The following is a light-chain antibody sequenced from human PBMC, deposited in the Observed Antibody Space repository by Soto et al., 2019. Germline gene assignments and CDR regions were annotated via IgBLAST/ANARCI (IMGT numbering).Light chain of an antibody. CDR2: AAS. Sequence: DIQMTQSPYSLSASVGDRVTITCRASQNISSYLNWYQQKPGKAPKLLIYAASSLQSGVPSRFSGSGSGTDFTLTISSLQPEDSVTYYFQQSYSTQLSVGGGTKVEIK. CDR3: QQSYSTQLS. J-gene: IGKJ4*01. CDR1: QNISSY. V-gene: IGKV1-39*01.